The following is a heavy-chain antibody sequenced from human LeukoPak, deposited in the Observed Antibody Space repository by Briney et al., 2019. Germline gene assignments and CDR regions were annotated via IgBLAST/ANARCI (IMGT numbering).Heavy chain of an antibody. Sequence: GGSLRLSCAASGFTFDNYAMHWVRQPPGKGLEWVAAIDWNSGSTGYADSVKGRFTISRDNAKNSLYLQMNSLRAEDTALYYCEKDRNIKDLDSLDIWGQGTMV. V-gene: IGHV3-9*01. J-gene: IGHJ3*02. CDR2: IDWNSGST. D-gene: IGHD2-2*03. CDR3: EKDRNIKDLDSLDI. CDR1: GFTFDNYA.